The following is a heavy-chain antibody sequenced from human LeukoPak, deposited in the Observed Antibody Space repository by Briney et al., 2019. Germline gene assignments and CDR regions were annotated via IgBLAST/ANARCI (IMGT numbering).Heavy chain of an antibody. D-gene: IGHD6-19*01. CDR1: GYTFTTHY. V-gene: IGHV1-46*01. CDR3: ARGRPGSGWSFDY. Sequence: ASVKVSCKASGYTFTTHYMHWVRQAPGQGLEWMGIINPSGGTTNYAQKFQGRVTMTRDTSTTTLYVELSSLRPEDTAVYYCARGRPGSGWSFDYLGQGTLVNVSS. J-gene: IGHJ4*02. CDR2: INPSGGTT.